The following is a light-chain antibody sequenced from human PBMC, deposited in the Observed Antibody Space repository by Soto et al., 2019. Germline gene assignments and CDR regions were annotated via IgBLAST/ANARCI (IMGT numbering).Light chain of an antibody. CDR3: LIWHNSAWV. V-gene: IGLV5-45*03. J-gene: IGLJ3*02. CDR1: SGINVGAYK. Sequence: QPVLTQPSSLSASPGASASLTCTLRSGINVGAYKIYWFQQRPGSPPQYLLRYKSDSDKQQGSGVPSRFSGSKDASANAGILLISGLQFEDEADYFCLIWHNSAWVFGGGTKLTVL. CDR2: YKSDSDK.